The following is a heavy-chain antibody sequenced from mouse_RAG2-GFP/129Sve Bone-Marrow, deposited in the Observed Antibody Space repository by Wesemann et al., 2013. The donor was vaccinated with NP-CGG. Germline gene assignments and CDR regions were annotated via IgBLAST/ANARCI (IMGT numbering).Heavy chain of an antibody. Sequence: EVKLLESGGGLVQPGGSLKLSCAASGFDFSRYWMSWVRQAPGKGLEWIGEINPDSSTINYTPSLKDKFIISRDNAKNTLYLQMSKVRSEDTALYYCARGLWGNDWYFDVWGAGDHGVTVSS. D-gene: IGHD1-1*02. CDR1: GFDFSRYW. V-gene: IGHV4-1*02. J-gene: IGHJ1*01. CDR3: ARGLWGNDWYFDV. CDR2: INPDSSTI.